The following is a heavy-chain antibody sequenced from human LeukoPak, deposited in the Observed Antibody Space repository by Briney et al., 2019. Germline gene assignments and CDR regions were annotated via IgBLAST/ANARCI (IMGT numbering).Heavy chain of an antibody. CDR2: ISAYSGNT. CDR1: GYTFTNYG. CDR3: AISQGSYYDTSGYLGGDY. Sequence: ASVTVSCKASGYTFTNYGIFWVRQAPGQGLGWMGWISAYSGNTNYAQKLQGRVTMTTETSTSTAYMELESLRSDDTAVYYCAISQGSYYDTSGYLGGDYWGQGTLVTVSS. J-gene: IGHJ4*02. V-gene: IGHV1-18*01. D-gene: IGHD3-22*01.